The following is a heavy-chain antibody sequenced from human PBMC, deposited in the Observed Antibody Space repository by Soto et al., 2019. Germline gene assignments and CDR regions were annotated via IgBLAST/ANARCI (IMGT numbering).Heavy chain of an antibody. CDR1: GFTFRNYA. Sequence: EVQLLESGGGLAQPGGSLRLACAASGFTFRNYAMSWVRQAPGKGLEWVSGISDSGAATYYADSVKGRFTISRDNSKNTLYLQTNSLRAEDTAVYYCAKDRPLVVAARFDNWGQGTLVTVSS. J-gene: IGHJ4*02. D-gene: IGHD2-15*01. CDR2: ISDSGAAT. V-gene: IGHV3-23*01. CDR3: AKDRPLVVAARFDN.